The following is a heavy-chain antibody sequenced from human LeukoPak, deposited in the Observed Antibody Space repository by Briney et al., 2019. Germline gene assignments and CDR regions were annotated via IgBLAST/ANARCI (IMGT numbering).Heavy chain of an antibody. J-gene: IGHJ4*02. D-gene: IGHD6-19*01. V-gene: IGHV3-21*01. CDR2: ISSSSSYI. CDR3: ARVAAVAGGDY. Sequence: GGSLRLSCAASAFTFSSYSMNWVRQAPGKGLERVSSISSSSSYIYYADSVKGRFTISRDNAKNSLYLQMNSLRAEDTAVYCCARVAAVAGGDYWGQGTLVTVSS. CDR1: AFTFSSYS.